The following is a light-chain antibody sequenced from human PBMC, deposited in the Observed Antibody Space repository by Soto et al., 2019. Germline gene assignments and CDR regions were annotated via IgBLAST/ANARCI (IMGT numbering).Light chain of an antibody. Sequence: DIQMTQSPSSLSASVGDXVTITCRASQSISSWLAWYQQKPGKAPKLLIYDASSLESGVPSRFSGSGSGTEFTLTISSLQSEDFAVYYCQHRRTFGQGTKVDIK. J-gene: IGKJ1*01. CDR1: QSISSW. CDR2: DAS. CDR3: QHRRT. V-gene: IGKV1-5*01.